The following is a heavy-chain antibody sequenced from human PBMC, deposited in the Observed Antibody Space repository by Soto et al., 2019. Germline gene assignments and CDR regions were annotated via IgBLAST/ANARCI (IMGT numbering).Heavy chain of an antibody. J-gene: IGHJ4*02. CDR2: ISYDGSNK. Sequence: GGSLRLSCAASGFTFSSYGMHWVRQAPGKGLEWVAVISYDGSNKYYADSVKGRFTISRDNSKNTLYLQMNSLRAEDTAVYYCAKEMGLKERITMVRGVMDYWGQGTLVTVSS. CDR3: AKEMGLKERITMVRGVMDY. CDR1: GFTFSSYG. D-gene: IGHD3-10*01. V-gene: IGHV3-30*18.